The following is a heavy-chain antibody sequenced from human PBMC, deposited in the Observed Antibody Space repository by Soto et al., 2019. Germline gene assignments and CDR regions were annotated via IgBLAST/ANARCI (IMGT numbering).Heavy chain of an antibody. Sequence: SVKVSCKASGGTFSSYTISWVRQAPGQGLEWMGRIIPILGIANYAQKFQGRVTITADKSTSTAYMELSSLRSEDTAVYYCARVLKQGYYDSSGSPPQGYYYYGMDVWGQGTTVTVSS. D-gene: IGHD3-22*01. J-gene: IGHJ6*02. CDR2: IIPILGIA. V-gene: IGHV1-69*02. CDR3: ARVLKQGYYDSSGSPPQGYYYYGMDV. CDR1: GGTFSSYT.